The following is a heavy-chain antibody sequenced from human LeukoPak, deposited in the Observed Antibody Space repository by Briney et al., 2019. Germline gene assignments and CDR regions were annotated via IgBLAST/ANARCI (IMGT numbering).Heavy chain of an antibody. CDR1: GDSIISYY. V-gene: IGHV4-59*01. Sequence: PSETLSLTCTVSGDSIISYYWSWIRQPPGKGLEWIGYIYYSGSTNYNPSLKSRVTISVDTSKNQSSLRLSSVTAADTAVYYCARAEGLAFDYWGQGTLVTVSS. CDR3: ARAEGLAFDY. CDR2: IYYSGST. J-gene: IGHJ4*02.